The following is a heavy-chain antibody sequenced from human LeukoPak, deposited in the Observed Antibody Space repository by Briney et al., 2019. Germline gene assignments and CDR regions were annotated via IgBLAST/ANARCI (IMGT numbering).Heavy chain of an antibody. CDR3: AKWGDYDILTGYYVSDY. CDR1: GFTFSNYA. D-gene: IGHD3-9*01. CDR2: ITGSDGTT. J-gene: IGHJ4*02. Sequence: GGSLRLSCAASGFTFSNYAMSWVRQAPGKGLEWVSAITGSDGTTYYADSVKSRFTISRDNSKNTLYLQMNSLRAEDTAVYYCAKWGDYDILTGYYVSDYWGQGTLVTVSS. V-gene: IGHV3-23*01.